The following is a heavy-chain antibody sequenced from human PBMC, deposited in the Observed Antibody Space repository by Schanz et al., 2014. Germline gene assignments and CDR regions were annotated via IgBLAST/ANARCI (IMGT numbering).Heavy chain of an antibody. CDR2: ISSSGSYT. CDR3: ARFDSSSWYPRY. J-gene: IGHJ4*02. Sequence: QVQLVESGGGLVKPGGSLRLSCAASGFTFSDYYMSWIRQAPGKGLEWVSYISSSGSYTNYADSVKGRFTTSRDNGKKSMYLQMNSLRAEDTAVYYCARFDSSSWYPRYWGQGTLVTVSS. CDR1: GFTFSDYY. D-gene: IGHD6-13*01. V-gene: IGHV3-11*05.